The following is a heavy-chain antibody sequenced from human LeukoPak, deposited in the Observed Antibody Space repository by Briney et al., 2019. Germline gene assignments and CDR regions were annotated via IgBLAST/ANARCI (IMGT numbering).Heavy chain of an antibody. Sequence: GGSLRLSCTVSGFTFSDYYMSWVRQAPGKWLEWVSYISSSGSMLHYADSVEGRFTISRDNAKNSLYLQMSSLRVEDTAVYYCTRRPYSSSWYYFDYWGQGTLVTVSS. V-gene: IGHV3-11*04. CDR1: GFTFSDYY. D-gene: IGHD6-13*01. J-gene: IGHJ4*02. CDR3: TRRPYSSSWYYFDY. CDR2: ISSSGSML.